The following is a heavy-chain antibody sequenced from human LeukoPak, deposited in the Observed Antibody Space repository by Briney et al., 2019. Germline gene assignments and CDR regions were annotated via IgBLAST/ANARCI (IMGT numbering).Heavy chain of an antibody. CDR2: ISSSSSTI. J-gene: IGHJ4*02. D-gene: IGHD1-26*01. CDR3: ARDLVVGVSQY. Sequence: GGSLRLSCAASGFTFSSYSMNWVRQAPGKGLEWVSYISSSSSTIYYADSVKGRFTISRDNAKNSLYLQMNSLRAEDTAVYYCARDLVVGVSQYWGQGTLVTVSS. V-gene: IGHV3-48*01. CDR1: GFTFSSYS.